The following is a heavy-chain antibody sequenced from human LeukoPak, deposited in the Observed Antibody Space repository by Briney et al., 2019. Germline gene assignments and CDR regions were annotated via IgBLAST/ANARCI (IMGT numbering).Heavy chain of an antibody. CDR2: IYPGASNT. J-gene: IGHJ6*02. Sequence: GESPKISCRGSGYSFTSYWIGWVRQIPGKGLEWLGSIYPGASNTRYSPSFQAHVPITADKPITTAYLQWRILKASDTAMYYCARRDSSGYPYYYYYNMDVWGQGTTVTVSS. D-gene: IGHD3-22*01. CDR1: GYSFTSYW. CDR3: ARRDSSGYPYYYYYNMDV. V-gene: IGHV5-51*01.